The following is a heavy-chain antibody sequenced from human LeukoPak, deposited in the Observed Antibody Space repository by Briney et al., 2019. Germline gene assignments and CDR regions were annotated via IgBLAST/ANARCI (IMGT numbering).Heavy chain of an antibody. D-gene: IGHD1-7*01. J-gene: IGHJ6*04. V-gene: IGHV4-39*07. CDR1: GGSISSSSYY. Sequence: SETLSLTCTVSGGSISSSSYYWGWIRQPPGKGLEWIGSIYYSGSTYYNPSLESRVTISVDTSKNQFSLKLSSVTAADTAVYYCATTRKVDVWGKGTTVTVSS. CDR2: IYYSGST. CDR3: ATTRKVDV.